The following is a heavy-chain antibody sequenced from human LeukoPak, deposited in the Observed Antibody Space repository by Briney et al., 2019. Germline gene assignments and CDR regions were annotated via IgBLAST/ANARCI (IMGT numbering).Heavy chain of an antibody. V-gene: IGHV3-23*01. D-gene: IGHD3-10*01. CDR3: AKDLDYYGSGSDPVFDY. J-gene: IGHJ4*02. Sequence: PGGSLRLSCAASGFTFSSYAMSWVRHAPGKGLEWVSAISGSGGSTYYADSVKGRFTISRDNSKNTLYLQMNSLRAEDTAVYFCAKDLDYYGSGSDPVFDYWGQGTLVTVSS. CDR2: ISGSGGST. CDR1: GFTFSSYA.